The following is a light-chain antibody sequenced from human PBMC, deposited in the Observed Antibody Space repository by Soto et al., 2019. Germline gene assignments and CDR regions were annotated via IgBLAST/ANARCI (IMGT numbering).Light chain of an antibody. CDR3: ETWDFNTRV. CDR2: LEGSGNY. CDR1: SGHSSYI. Sequence: QTVVTQSSSASASLGSSVKLTCTLSSGHSSYIIAWHQQQPGKAPRYLMKLEGSGNYNKGSGLPDRFSGSTSGADRYLTISNLQFEDEADYYCETWDFNTRVFGGGTKVTVL. V-gene: IGLV4-60*02. J-gene: IGLJ3*02.